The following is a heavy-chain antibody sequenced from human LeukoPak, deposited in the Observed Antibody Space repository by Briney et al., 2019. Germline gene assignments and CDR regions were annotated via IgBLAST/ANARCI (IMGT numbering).Heavy chain of an antibody. D-gene: IGHD2-15*01. CDR3: ASPKERYCSGGSCSSDAFDI. CDR2: IYPGDSDT. CDR1: GYSFTSYW. J-gene: IGHJ3*02. V-gene: IGHV5-51*01. Sequence: GESLKISCKGSGYSFTSYWIGWVRQMPGKGLEWMGIIYPGDSDTRYSPSFQGQVTISADKSISTAYLQWSSLKASDTAMFYCASPKERYCSGGSCSSDAFDIWGQGTMVTVSX.